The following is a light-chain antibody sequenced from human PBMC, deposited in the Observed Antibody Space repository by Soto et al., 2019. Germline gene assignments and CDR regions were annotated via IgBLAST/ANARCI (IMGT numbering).Light chain of an antibody. CDR3: SSYAGSLYV. CDR2: EVS. V-gene: IGLV2-8*01. CDR1: SSDVGGYNY. J-gene: IGLJ1*01. Sequence: QSALTQPPSASGSPGQSVTISCTGTSSDVGGYNYVSWYQQHPGKAPKLMIYEVSKRPSGVPDPFSGSKSGNTASLTVSGLQAEDEADYYCSSYAGSLYVFGTGTKLTVL.